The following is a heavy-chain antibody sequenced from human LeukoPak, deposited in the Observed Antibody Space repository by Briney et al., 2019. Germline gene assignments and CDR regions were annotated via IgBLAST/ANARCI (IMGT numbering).Heavy chain of an antibody. Sequence: GGSLRLSCAASGFTFSSYAMSWVRQAPGKGLEWVSAISGSGGSTYYADSVKGRFTISRDNSKNTLYLQMNSLRAGDTAVYYCAYTYYYDSSGSQFDYWGQGTLVTVSS. D-gene: IGHD3-22*01. CDR3: AYTYYYDSSGSQFDY. V-gene: IGHV3-23*01. J-gene: IGHJ4*02. CDR2: ISGSGGST. CDR1: GFTFSSYA.